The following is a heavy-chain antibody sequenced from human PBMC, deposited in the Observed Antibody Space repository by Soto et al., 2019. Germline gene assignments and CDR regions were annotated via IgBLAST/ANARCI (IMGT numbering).Heavy chain of an antibody. CDR3: AGGWVERLPRQPPSDY. D-gene: IGHD3-3*01. V-gene: IGHV3-74*01. J-gene: IGHJ4*02. Sequence: EVQLVESGGGLVQPGGSLRLSCAASGISLSAYWMHWVRQVPGKGLEWIARINEDGRSTSYMDSVKGRFTISRDNARDTLYLQMNSLRLADTAVYYYAGGWVERLPRQPPSDYWGQGTLVTVSS. CDR1: GISLSAYW. CDR2: INEDGRST.